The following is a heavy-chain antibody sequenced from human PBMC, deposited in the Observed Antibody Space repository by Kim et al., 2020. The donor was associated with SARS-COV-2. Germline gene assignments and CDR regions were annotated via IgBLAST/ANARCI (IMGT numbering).Heavy chain of an antibody. J-gene: IGHJ6*02. D-gene: IGHD3-10*01. Sequence: AAAVKGRFTISRANAKNSLYLQMNGLRAEDTALYYCAKGSRADYYYGMDVWGQGTTVTVSS. CDR3: AKGSRADYYYGMDV. V-gene: IGHV3-9*01.